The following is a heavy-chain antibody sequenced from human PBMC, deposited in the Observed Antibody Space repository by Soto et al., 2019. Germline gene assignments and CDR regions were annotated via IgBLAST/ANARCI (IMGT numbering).Heavy chain of an antibody. CDR1: GGSISSGGYY. CDR3: ARVGHYYDSSGYYLDAFAI. CDR2: IYYSGST. V-gene: IGHV4-31*03. D-gene: IGHD3-22*01. J-gene: IGHJ3*02. Sequence: SETLSLTCTVSGGSISSGGYYWSWIRQHPGKGLEWIGYIYYSGSTYYNPSLKSRVTISVDTSKNQFSLKLSSVTATDTAVYYCARVGHYYDSSGYYLDAFAIWGQGTMVTVSS.